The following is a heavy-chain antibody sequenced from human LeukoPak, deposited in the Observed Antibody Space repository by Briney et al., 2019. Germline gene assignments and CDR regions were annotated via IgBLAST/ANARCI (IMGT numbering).Heavy chain of an antibody. Sequence: GGSLRLSCAASGFTFSSYGMHWVRQAPGKGLEWVSSIDSSGGYMFYADSVKGRFIISRDNAKDSLYLQMNSLRAEDTAVYYCARGALDAATPFDSWGQGTLVTVSS. CDR2: IDSSGGYM. D-gene: IGHD2-15*01. CDR3: ARGALDAATPFDS. V-gene: IGHV3-21*06. J-gene: IGHJ5*01. CDR1: GFTFSSYG.